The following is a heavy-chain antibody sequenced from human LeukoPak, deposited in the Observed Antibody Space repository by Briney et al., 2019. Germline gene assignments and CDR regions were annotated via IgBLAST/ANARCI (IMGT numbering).Heavy chain of an antibody. CDR2: INHSGST. CDR3: ARRLGNLYSYGSAVSYYFDY. Sequence: SETLSLTCAGCGLSFSGHYWRWIRPPPGKGREWSGEINHSGSTNYNPSLRSRVTITVDTSKNQFTPKLSSVTAADTAVYYCARRLGNLYSYGSAVSYYFDYWGQGTLVTVSS. V-gene: IGHV4-34*01. D-gene: IGHD5-18*01. J-gene: IGHJ4*02. CDR1: GLSFSGHY.